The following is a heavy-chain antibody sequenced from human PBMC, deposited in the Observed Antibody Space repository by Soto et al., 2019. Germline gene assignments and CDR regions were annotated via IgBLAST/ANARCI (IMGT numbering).Heavy chain of an antibody. V-gene: IGHV3-30*14. CDR2: MTYDGATE. CDR1: GFTFSDYV. J-gene: IGHJ3*01. Sequence: QVRLVESGGGVVQPGTSLRLSCAASGFTFSDYVINWVRQAAGKGLEWVASMTYDGATEYYADSVKGRFTMSRDNSKRALSLQMNSLRPDDTTVYCCARVLLSIAVNDALDVWVQGTTVTVPS. D-gene: IGHD3-3*02. CDR3: ARVLLSIAVNDALDV.